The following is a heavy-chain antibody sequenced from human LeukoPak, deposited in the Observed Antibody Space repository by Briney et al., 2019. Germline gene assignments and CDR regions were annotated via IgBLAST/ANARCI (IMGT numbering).Heavy chain of an antibody. J-gene: IGHJ3*02. CDR1: GFTFSSYG. CDR2: ISYDGSNK. CDR3: AKDQGYSSSWYAFDI. Sequence: PGRSLRLSCAASGFTFSSYGMHWVRQAPGKGLEWVAVISYDGSNKYYGDSVKGRFTISRDNSKNALFLQMNSLRAEDTAVYYCAKDQGYSSSWYAFDIWGQGTMVTVSS. V-gene: IGHV3-30*18. D-gene: IGHD6-13*01.